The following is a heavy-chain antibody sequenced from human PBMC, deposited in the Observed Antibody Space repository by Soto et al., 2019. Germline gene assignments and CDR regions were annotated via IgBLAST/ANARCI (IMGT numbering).Heavy chain of an antibody. V-gene: IGHV3-33*01. J-gene: IGHJ3*02. CDR3: ARDGDSSGYDAFDI. CDR2: IWYDGSNK. CDR1: GFTFSSYG. D-gene: IGHD3-22*01. Sequence: GGSLRLSCAASGFTFSSYGMHWVRQAPGKGLEWVAVIWYDGSNKYYADSVKGRFTISRDNSKSTLYLQMNSLRAEDTAVYYCARDGDSSGYDAFDIWGQGTMVTVSS.